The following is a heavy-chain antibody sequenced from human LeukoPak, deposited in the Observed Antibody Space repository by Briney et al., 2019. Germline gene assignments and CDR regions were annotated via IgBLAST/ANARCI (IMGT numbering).Heavy chain of an antibody. V-gene: IGHV1-8*01. J-gene: IGHJ6*03. Sequence: ASVKVSCKASGYTFTSYDINWVRQATGQGLEWMGWMNPNSGNTGYAQKLQGRVTMTRNTSTSTAYMELSSLRSEDTAVYYCARDKRGLGWLSRYYYYYYMDVWGKRTTVTASS. CDR1: GYTFTSYD. CDR2: MNPNSGNT. D-gene: IGHD3-3*01. CDR3: ARDKRGLGWLSRYYYYYYMDV.